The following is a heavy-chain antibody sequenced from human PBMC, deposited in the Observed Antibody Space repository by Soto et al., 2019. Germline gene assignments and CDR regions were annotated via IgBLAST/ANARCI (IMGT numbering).Heavy chain of an antibody. CDR2: ISSSSSYI. V-gene: IGHV3-21*04. J-gene: IGHJ6*02. D-gene: IGHD2-2*01. CDR3: AKGGYCSSTSCRTAGGMDV. CDR1: GFTFSSYS. Sequence: GGSLRLSCAASGFTFSSYSMNWVRQAPGKGLEWVSSISSSSSYIYYADSVKGRFTISRDNAKNSLYLQMNSLRAEDTAVYYCAKGGYCSSTSCRTAGGMDVWGQGTTVTVSS.